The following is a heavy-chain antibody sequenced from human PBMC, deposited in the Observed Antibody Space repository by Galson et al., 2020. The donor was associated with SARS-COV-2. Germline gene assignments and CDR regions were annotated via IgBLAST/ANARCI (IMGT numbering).Heavy chain of an antibody. Sequence: GESLKISCAASGFTFSSYAINWLRQAPGKGLEWVSGISGSGSATYYAGSVKGRFTISRDNSQNTLYLQMNGLRAEDTAIYYCAKRHRDSSGFDYRGQGARVTVSS. V-gene: IGHV3-23*01. J-gene: IGHJ4*02. CDR3: AKRHRDSSGFDY. CDR2: ISGSGSAT. CDR1: GFTFSSYA. D-gene: IGHD3-22*01.